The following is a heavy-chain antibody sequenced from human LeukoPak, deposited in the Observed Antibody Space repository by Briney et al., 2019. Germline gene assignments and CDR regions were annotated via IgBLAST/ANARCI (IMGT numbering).Heavy chain of an antibody. CDR2: IYSGGST. Sequence: GGSLRLSCAASGFTVSSNYMSWVRQAPGKGLEWVSVIYSGGSTYYADSVKGRFTISRDNSKNTLYLQMNSLRAEDTAVYYCASRRWYYDSSGYYQFFDYWGQGALVTVSS. J-gene: IGHJ4*02. CDR1: GFTVSSNY. CDR3: ASRRWYYDSSGYYQFFDY. V-gene: IGHV3-66*01. D-gene: IGHD3-22*01.